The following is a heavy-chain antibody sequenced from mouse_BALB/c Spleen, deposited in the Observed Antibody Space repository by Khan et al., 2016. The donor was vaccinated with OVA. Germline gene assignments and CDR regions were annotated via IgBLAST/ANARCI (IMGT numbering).Heavy chain of an antibody. J-gene: IGHJ2*01. CDR3: ARMARTIN. Sequence: EVELVESGGGLVQPGGSLKLSCAASGFTLCSYGMSWVRQTPDKRLELVATINSNGGSTYYPDSVKGRFIISRDNAKNTLYLQMSSMKSEDTAMYYCARMARTINWGQGTTLTVSS. CDR2: INSNGGST. V-gene: IGHV5-6-3*01. CDR1: GFTLCSYG.